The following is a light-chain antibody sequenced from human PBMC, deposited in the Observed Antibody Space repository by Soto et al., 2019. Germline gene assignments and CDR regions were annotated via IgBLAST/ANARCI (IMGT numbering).Light chain of an antibody. CDR2: DAS. J-gene: IGKJ4*01. Sequence: EIVLTQSPATLSLFPGERATLSCRASQSVRTYLAWYQQKPGQAPRLLISDASKRATGIPARFSGRGSGTDFTLTISSLDAEDFAVYYCHQSSNWPRTFGGGTKVESK. CDR1: QSVRTY. V-gene: IGKV3-11*01. CDR3: HQSSNWPRT.